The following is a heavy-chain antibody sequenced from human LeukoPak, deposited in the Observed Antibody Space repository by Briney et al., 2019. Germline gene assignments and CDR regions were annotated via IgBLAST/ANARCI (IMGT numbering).Heavy chain of an antibody. CDR2: IYYSGST. CDR1: VGSISSYY. V-gene: IGHV4-59*01. Sequence: SETLSLTCTVSVGSISSYYWSWIRQPPGKGLEWIGYIYYSGSTDYNPSLKSRVTISVETSKNQFSLTLSSVTAADTAVYYCARATVADYYFDYWGQGTLVTVSS. D-gene: IGHD2-15*01. CDR3: ARATVADYYFDY. J-gene: IGHJ4*02.